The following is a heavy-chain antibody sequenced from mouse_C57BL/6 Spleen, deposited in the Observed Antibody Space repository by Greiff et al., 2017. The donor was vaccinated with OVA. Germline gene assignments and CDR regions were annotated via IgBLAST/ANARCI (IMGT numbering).Heavy chain of an antibody. Sequence: DVMLVESGGGLVKPGGSLKLSCAASGFTFSSYAMSWVRQTPEKRLEWVATISDGGSYTYYPDNVKGRFTISRDNAKNNLYLQMSHLKSEDTAMYYCARGEPYYAMDYWGQGTSVTVSS. CDR2: ISDGGSYT. CDR1: GFTFSSYA. V-gene: IGHV5-4*03. CDR3: ARGEPYYAMDY. J-gene: IGHJ4*01.